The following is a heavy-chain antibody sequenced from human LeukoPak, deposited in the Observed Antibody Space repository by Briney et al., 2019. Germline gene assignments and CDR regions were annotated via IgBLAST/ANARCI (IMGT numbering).Heavy chain of an antibody. D-gene: IGHD3-10*01. CDR2: ISAYNGNT. CDR3: ARELYGSGGTYYFDY. J-gene: IGHJ4*02. V-gene: IGHV1-18*01. CDR1: GHTFTSYG. Sequence: ASVKVSCKASGHTFTSYGISWVRQAPGQGLEWMGWISAYNGNTNYAQKLQGRVTMTTDTSTSTAYMELRSLRSDDTAVYYCARELYGSGGTYYFDYWGQGTLVTVSS.